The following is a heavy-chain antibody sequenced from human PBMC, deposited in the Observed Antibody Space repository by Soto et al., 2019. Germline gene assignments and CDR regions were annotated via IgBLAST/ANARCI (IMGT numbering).Heavy chain of an antibody. Sequence: QVQLVESGGGVVQPGRSLRLSCAASGFTFSSYGMEWVRQAPGTGLEWVAVISYDGSNKYYADSVKGRFTISRDNSKNTLYLQMNSLRAEDTAVYYCAKDLGRWYIYCQNWGQGTLVTVS. J-gene: IGHJ1*01. CDR3: AKDLGRWYIYCQN. D-gene: IGHD6-13*01. V-gene: IGHV3-30*18. CDR2: ISYDGSNK. CDR1: GFTFSSYG.